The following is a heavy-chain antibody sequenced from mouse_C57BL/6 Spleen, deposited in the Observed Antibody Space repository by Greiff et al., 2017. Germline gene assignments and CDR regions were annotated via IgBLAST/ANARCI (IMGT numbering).Heavy chain of an antibody. CDR1: GYTFTSYN. V-gene: IGHV1-12*01. Sequence: SGAELVRPGASVKMSCKASGYTFTSYNKHWVKQTPRQGLAWIGAIYPGNGDTSYNQKFKGKATLTVDKSSSTAYMQLSSLTSEDSAVYFCARRSLLRGYFDVWGTGTTVTVSS. J-gene: IGHJ1*03. CDR2: IYPGNGDT. D-gene: IGHD2-1*01. CDR3: ARRSLLRGYFDV.